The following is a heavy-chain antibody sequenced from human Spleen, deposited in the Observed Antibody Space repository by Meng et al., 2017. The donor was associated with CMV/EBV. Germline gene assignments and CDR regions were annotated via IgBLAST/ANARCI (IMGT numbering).Heavy chain of an antibody. Sequence: GESLKISCAASGFTFSSYAMSWVRQAPGKGLEWVSAISGSGGSTYYADSVKGRFTISRDNSKNTLYLQMNSLRAEDTAVYYCAKAKELSQLLDIGTDYWGQGTLVTVSS. CDR3: AKAKELSQLLDIGTDY. CDR2: ISGSGGST. CDR1: GFTFSSYA. J-gene: IGHJ4*02. V-gene: IGHV3-23*01. D-gene: IGHD2-2*01.